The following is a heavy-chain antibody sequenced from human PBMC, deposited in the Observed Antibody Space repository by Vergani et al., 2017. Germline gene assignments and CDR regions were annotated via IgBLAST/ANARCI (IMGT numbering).Heavy chain of an antibody. Sequence: EVQLVQSGAEVKQPGESLKISCTGSGYSFTSYWIGWVRQMPGKGLEWMGIIYPGDSDTRYSPSFQGQVTISADKSISTAYLQWSSLKASDTAMYYCARRGSSGWYLEGAEYWGQGTLVTVSS. CDR3: ARRGSSGWYLEGAEY. D-gene: IGHD6-19*01. CDR2: IYPGDSDT. CDR1: GYSFTSYW. V-gene: IGHV5-51*01. J-gene: IGHJ4*02.